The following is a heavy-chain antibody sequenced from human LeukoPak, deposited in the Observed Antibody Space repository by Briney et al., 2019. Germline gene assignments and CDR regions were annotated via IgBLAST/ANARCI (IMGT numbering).Heavy chain of an antibody. CDR1: GFTFSSYG. Sequence: SGGSLRLSCAASGFTFSSYGMHWVRQAPGKGLEWVAVISYDGSNKYYADSVKGRFTISRDNSKNTLYLQMNSLRAEDTAVYYCARGIDYYDSSGYHYVDYWGQGTLVTVSS. CDR3: ARGIDYYDSSGYHYVDY. V-gene: IGHV3-30*03. CDR2: ISYDGSNK. J-gene: IGHJ4*02. D-gene: IGHD3-22*01.